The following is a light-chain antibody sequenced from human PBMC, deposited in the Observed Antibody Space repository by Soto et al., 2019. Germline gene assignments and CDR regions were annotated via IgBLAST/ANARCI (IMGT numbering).Light chain of an antibody. J-gene: IGKJ4*01. Sequence: ETVMTQSPATLSVSPGERATLSCRASQSVGSTLAWYQQKPGQAPRLLIYGASTRATGIPARFSGSGSGTEFTLTISSLQSEDCAGYFCQQYNNLPLTFGGWTKVEIK. CDR3: QQYNNLPLT. CDR1: QSVGST. V-gene: IGKV3-15*01. CDR2: GAS.